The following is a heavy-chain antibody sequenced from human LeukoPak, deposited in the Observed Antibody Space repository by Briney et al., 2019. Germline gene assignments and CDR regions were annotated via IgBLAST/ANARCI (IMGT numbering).Heavy chain of an antibody. J-gene: IGHJ4*02. Sequence: HPGGSLRLSCAASGISFSNFAMHWVRQAPGKGLEWVAVMSYDGSNEYYADSVKGRFTISRDSSKNTLSLQMYSLRPEDTAVYYCARDYSSSGGNSGLLEYWGQGTLVTVSS. V-gene: IGHV3-30-3*01. CDR3: ARDYSSSGGNSGLLEY. CDR2: MSYDGSNE. D-gene: IGHD4-23*01. CDR1: GISFSNFA.